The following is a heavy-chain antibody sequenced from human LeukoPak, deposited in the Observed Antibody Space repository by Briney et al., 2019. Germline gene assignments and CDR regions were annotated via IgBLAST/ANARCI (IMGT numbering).Heavy chain of an antibody. CDR1: GYTFTGYY. J-gene: IGHJ4*02. Sequence: ASVKVSCKASGYTFTGYYIHWVRQAPGQGLEWMGWINPDSGGTNYAQNFQGRVTMTRDTSISTAYMELSRLRSDDTAVYYCARVASAVYSDYWGQGTLVTVSS. CDR3: ARVASAVYSDY. CDR2: INPDSGGT. V-gene: IGHV1-2*02.